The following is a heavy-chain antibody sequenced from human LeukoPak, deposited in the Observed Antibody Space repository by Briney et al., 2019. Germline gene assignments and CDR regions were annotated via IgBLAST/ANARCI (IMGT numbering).Heavy chain of an antibody. V-gene: IGHV3-53*01. CDR3: ARELGEALHYFDY. D-gene: IGHD2-21*01. Sequence: GGSLRLSCAPSGLSVSSNFMSWVRQVQGKGLEWVATLYSYGTTYYADSVEGRFTISRDNSKSTLYLQMNSLRAEDTALYYCARELGEALHYFDYWGRGSLVTVSS. CDR2: LYSYGTT. J-gene: IGHJ4*02. CDR1: GLSVSSNF.